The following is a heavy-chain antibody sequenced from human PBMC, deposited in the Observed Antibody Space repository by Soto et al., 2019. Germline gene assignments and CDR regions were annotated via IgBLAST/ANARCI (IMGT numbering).Heavy chain of an antibody. Sequence: GGSLRLSCAASGFTFSTYGMHWVRQAPGKGLEWVAVISFDGTIKYYADSVKGRFTISRDTSKNTLYLQMNRLRAADTAVYYCATRSATHSEFDYWGQGTLVTVSS. CDR3: ATRSATHSEFDY. J-gene: IGHJ4*02. CDR2: ISFDGTIK. CDR1: GFTFSTYG. D-gene: IGHD3-10*01. V-gene: IGHV3-30*03.